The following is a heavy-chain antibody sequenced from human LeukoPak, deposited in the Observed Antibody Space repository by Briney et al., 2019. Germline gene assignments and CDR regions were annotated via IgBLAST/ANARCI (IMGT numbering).Heavy chain of an antibody. D-gene: IGHD6-13*01. Sequence: TSETLSLTCTVSGGSISSYYWSWIRQPPGKGLEWIGYIYYSGSTNYNPSLKSRVTISVDTSKNQFSLKLSSVTAADTAVYYCARYIAAAGTGIDYWGQGTLVTVSS. J-gene: IGHJ4*02. CDR3: ARYIAAAGTGIDY. V-gene: IGHV4-59*01. CDR2: IYYSGST. CDR1: GGSISSYY.